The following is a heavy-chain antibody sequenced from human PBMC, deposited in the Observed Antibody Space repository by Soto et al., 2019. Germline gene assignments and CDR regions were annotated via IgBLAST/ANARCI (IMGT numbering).Heavy chain of an antibody. CDR3: ARDNWMGSYYFDY. CDR2: IWYDGSNK. CDR1: GFTFSSYG. V-gene: IGHV3-33*08. J-gene: IGHJ4*02. D-gene: IGHD1-26*01. Sequence: GGSLRLSCAASGFTFSSYGMHWVRQAPGKGLEWVAVIWYDGSNKYYADSVKGRFTISRDNSKNTLYLQMNSLRAEDTAVYYCARDNWMGSYYFDYWGQGTLVTVSS.